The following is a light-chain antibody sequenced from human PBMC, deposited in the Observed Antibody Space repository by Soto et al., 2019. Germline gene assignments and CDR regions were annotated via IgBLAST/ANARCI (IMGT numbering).Light chain of an antibody. CDR1: QGISSY. J-gene: IGKJ4*01. CDR3: QQVNVYPST. V-gene: IGKV1-9*01. Sequence: IQLTQSPSSLSASVGDRVTITCRASQGISSYLGWYKQKPGKAPNLLIYDASTLHSGVPSRFRGGGSGTDFTLTISSLKPEDFETYYCQQVNVYPSTFGGGTKVDIK. CDR2: DAS.